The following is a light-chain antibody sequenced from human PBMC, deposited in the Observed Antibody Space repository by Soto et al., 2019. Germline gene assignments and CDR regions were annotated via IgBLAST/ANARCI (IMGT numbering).Light chain of an antibody. CDR3: QQYNSDGT. Sequence: DIPMTQSPSTLSASVGDRVTITCRASQSISSWLAWYQQKPGKAPKLLIYDASSLESGVPSRFSGSGSGTEFTLTISSLQPDDFATYYCQQYNSDGTFGQGTKVEIK. CDR2: DAS. V-gene: IGKV1-5*01. CDR1: QSISSW. J-gene: IGKJ1*01.